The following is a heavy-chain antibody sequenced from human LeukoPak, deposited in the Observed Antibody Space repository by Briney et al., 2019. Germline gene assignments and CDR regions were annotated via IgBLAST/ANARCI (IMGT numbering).Heavy chain of an antibody. V-gene: IGHV4-59*01. CDR3: AHSKRGGGYYINAFAV. CDR1: GASTSAYY. J-gene: IGHJ3*01. D-gene: IGHD1-26*01. Sequence: TSETLSLTCTVSGASTSAYYWSWIRQPPGKGLEWIGYSYSGGNANYNPSLKSRVTISIDTSENQSSLRLTSVTAADTAVYFCAHSKRGGGYYINAFAVWGQGALVTISS. CDR2: SYSGGNA.